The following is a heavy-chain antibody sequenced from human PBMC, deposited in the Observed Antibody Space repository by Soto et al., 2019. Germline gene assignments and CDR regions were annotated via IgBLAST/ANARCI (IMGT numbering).Heavy chain of an antibody. CDR2: IIPMIGTA. J-gene: IGHJ4*02. V-gene: IGHV1-69*06. D-gene: IGHD5-12*01. CDR1: GGTFSSYA. CDR3: AVIGYDLDY. Sequence: ASVKVSCKASGGTFSSYALSWVRQAPGQGLEWMGGIIPMIGTANYAQKFQGRVTITADTSTSTAYMELSSLRFEDTAFYYCAVIGYDLDYWGQGTLVTVSS.